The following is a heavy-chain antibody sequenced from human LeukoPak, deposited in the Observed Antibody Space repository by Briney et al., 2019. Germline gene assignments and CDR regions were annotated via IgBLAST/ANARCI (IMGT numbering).Heavy chain of an antibody. CDR1: GGSISSGGYY. Sequence: PSQTLSLTCTVSGGSISSGGYYWSWIRQHPGKGLEWIGYIYYSGSTYYNPSLKSRVTISVDTSKNQFSLKLSSVTAADTAVYYCARDGGYDSSPGRVDYWGQGTLVTVSS. CDR3: ARDGGYDSSPGRVDY. CDR2: IYYSGST. V-gene: IGHV4-31*03. D-gene: IGHD3-22*01. J-gene: IGHJ4*02.